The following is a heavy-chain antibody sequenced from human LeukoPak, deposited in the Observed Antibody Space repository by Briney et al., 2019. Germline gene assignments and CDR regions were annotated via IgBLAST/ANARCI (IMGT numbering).Heavy chain of an antibody. J-gene: IGHJ6*03. D-gene: IGHD5-12*01. CDR3: ATSGYDPSYYYYYMDV. CDR1: GVTFSSYA. Sequence: GGSLRLSCAASGVTFSSYAMHWVRQAPGKGLEWVAVISYDGSNKYYADSVKGRFTISRDNSKNTLYLRMNSLRAEDTAVYYCATSGYDPSYYYYYMDVCGKGTTVTVSS. CDR2: ISYDGSNK. V-gene: IGHV3-30*01.